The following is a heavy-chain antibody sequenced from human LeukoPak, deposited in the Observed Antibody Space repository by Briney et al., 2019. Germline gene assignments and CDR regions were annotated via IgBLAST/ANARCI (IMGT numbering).Heavy chain of an antibody. CDR3: ARLVPAAGWYYYYGMDV. CDR1: GYSFTSYW. CDR2: IDPSDSYT. J-gene: IGHJ6*04. V-gene: IGHV5-10-1*01. Sequence: GESLKISCKGSGYSFTSYWISWVRQMPGKGPEWMVRIDPSDSYTNYSPSFQGHVTISADKSISTAYLQWSSLKASDTAMYYCARLVPAAGWYYYYGMDVWGKGTTVTVSS. D-gene: IGHD2-2*01.